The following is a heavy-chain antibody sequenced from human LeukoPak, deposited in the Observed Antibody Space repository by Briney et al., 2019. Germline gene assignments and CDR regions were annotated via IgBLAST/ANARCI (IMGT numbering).Heavy chain of an antibody. Sequence: SETLSLICTVSGGSISTYYWSWVRQPPGKGLEWIAYIYYSGSTNYNPSLKSRVSISVDTSKNQFSLKLSSVTAADTAVYYCARYHEYCSGGGCYAFQNWGQGTRVTVSS. CDR2: IYYSGST. CDR3: ARYHEYCSGGGCYAFQN. D-gene: IGHD2-15*01. J-gene: IGHJ1*01. V-gene: IGHV4-59*01. CDR1: GGSISTYY.